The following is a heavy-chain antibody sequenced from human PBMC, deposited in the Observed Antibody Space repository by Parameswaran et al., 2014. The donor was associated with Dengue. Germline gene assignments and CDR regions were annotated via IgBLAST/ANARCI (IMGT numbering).Heavy chain of an antibody. V-gene: IGHV3-23*01. CDR3: AKMVLRYQLLYEGFRIGYSGYDLKGQHFDY. J-gene: IGHJ4*01. Sequence: VRQAPGKGLEWVSAISGSGGSTYYADSVKGRFTISRDNSKNTLYLQMNSLRAEDTAVYYCAKMVLRYQLLYEGFRIGYSGYDLKGQHFDYWARNLVTVSS. D-gene: IGHD2-2*02. CDR2: ISGSGGST.